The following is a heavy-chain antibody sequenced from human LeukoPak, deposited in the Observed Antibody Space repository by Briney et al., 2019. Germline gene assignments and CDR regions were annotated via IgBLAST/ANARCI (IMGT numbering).Heavy chain of an antibody. D-gene: IGHD3-10*01. CDR3: ARWAAMVQTNYMDV. J-gene: IGHJ6*03. CDR2: ISSSSSTI. Sequence: PGGSLRLSCAASGFTFSSYSMNWVRQAPGKGLGWVSYISSSSSTIYYADSVKGRFTISRDNAKNSLYLQMNSLRAEDTAVYYCARWAAMVQTNYMDVWGKGTTVTVSS. CDR1: GFTFSSYS. V-gene: IGHV3-48*01.